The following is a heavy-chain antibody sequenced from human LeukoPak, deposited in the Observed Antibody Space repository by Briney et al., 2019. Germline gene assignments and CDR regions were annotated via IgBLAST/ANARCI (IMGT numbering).Heavy chain of an antibody. J-gene: IGHJ4*02. D-gene: IGHD6-13*01. CDR2: IYYSGST. CDR1: GGSISSYY. Sequence: SETLSLTCTVSGGSISSYYWSWIRQPPGKGLEWIGYIYYSGSTNYNPSLESRVTISVDTSKNQFSLKLSSVTAADTAVYYCARDGGIAAAEPFDYWGQGTLVTVSS. CDR3: ARDGGIAAAEPFDY. V-gene: IGHV4-59*01.